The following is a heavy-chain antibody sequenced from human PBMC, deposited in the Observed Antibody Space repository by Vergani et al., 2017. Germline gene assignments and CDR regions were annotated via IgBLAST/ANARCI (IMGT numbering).Heavy chain of an antibody. Sequence: QVQLVQSGAEVKKPGASVKVSCKASGYTFTGYYMHWVRQAPGQGLEWMGWINPNSGGTNYAQKFQGRVTMTRDTSISTAYMELSRLRSDDTAVYYCATRGSGYDGYYYYYGMDVWGQGTTVTVSS. J-gene: IGHJ6*02. CDR1: GYTFTGYY. CDR2: INPNSGGT. D-gene: IGHD5-12*01. CDR3: ATRGSGYDGYYYYYGMDV. V-gene: IGHV1-2*02.